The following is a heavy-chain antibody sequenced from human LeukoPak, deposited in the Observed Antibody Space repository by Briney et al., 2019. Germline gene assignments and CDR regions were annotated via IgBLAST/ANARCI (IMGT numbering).Heavy chain of an antibody. Sequence: GGSLRLSCAASGFTFSTYAVHWVRQAPGKGLEWVAFIRYDGSNKYYADSVKGRFTISRDNSKNTLYLQMNSLRAEDTAVYYCAILVGARAEDFQHWGQGTLVTVSS. CDR3: AILVGARAEDFQH. CDR1: GFTFSTYA. D-gene: IGHD1-26*01. V-gene: IGHV3-30*02. CDR2: IRYDGSNK. J-gene: IGHJ1*01.